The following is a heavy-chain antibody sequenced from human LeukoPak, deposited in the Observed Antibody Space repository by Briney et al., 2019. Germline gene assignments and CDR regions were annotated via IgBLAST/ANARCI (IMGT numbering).Heavy chain of an antibody. J-gene: IGHJ4*02. CDR3: ASRPKEDIVVVPAIWY. CDR2: IYYSGST. D-gene: IGHD2-2*01. CDR1: GGSISSGDYY. V-gene: IGHV4-30-4*08. Sequence: SETPSLTCTVSGGSISSGDYYWSWIRQPPGKGLEWIGYIYYSGSTYYNPSLKSRVTISVDTSKNQFSLKLSSVTAADTAVYYCASRPKEDIVVVPAIWYWGQGTLVTVSS.